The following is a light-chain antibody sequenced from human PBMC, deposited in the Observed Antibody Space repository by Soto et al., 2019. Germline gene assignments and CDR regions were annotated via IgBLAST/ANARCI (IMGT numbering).Light chain of an antibody. CDR2: DGS. CDR1: SSDVGSYNL. V-gene: IGLV2-23*01. CDR3: CSYAPSRTSVV. Sequence: QSALTQPASVSGSPGQSITISCTGTSSDVGSYNLVSWYQQYPGKAPKLMIYDGSERPSGVSNRFSGSKSGNTASLTVSGLQAEDEADYYCCSYAPSRTSVVFGGGTKLTVL. J-gene: IGLJ2*01.